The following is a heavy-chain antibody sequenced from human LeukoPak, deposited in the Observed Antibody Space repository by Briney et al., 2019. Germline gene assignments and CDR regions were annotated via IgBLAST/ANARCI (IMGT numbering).Heavy chain of an antibody. CDR1: GFTFSSYA. V-gene: IGHV3-64*04. Sequence: GSLRLSCSASGFTFSSYAMHWVRQAPGKGLEYVSAISSNGGSTYYADSVKGRFTISRDNSKNTLYLQMNSLRAEDTAVYYCAKVGFSEMEWLLYSDHWGQGTLVTVSS. D-gene: IGHD3-3*01. J-gene: IGHJ4*02. CDR2: ISSNGGST. CDR3: AKVGFSEMEWLLYSDH.